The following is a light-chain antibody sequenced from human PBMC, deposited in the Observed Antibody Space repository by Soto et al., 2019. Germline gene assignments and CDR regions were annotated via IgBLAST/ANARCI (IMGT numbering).Light chain of an antibody. J-gene: IGLJ3*02. Sequence: QSALTQPASVSGSPGQSITISCTGTSSDIGSYNFVSWYQQRPGRAPKLMIFEATKRPSGVPPRFSASKSGNTASLTISGLRAEDEADYYCCSYGGTSSWVFGGGTKLTVL. V-gene: IGLV2-23*01. CDR2: EAT. CDR1: SSDIGSYNF. CDR3: CSYGGTSSWV.